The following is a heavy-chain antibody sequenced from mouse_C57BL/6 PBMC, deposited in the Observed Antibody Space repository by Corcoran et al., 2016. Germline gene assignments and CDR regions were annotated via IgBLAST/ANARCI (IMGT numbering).Heavy chain of an antibody. J-gene: IGHJ4*01. V-gene: IGHV1-84*01. CDR3: ARQQIYYGNPYAMDY. CDR2: IYPGSGNT. D-gene: IGHD2-1*01. Sequence: QILLQQSEPELVQPGAPVKISCNASGYTFTDYYINWVKQRPGQGLEWIRWIYPGSGNTKYNEKFKGKATLTVDPSSSTAYMQLSSLTSEDSAVYLCARQQIYYGNPYAMDYWGQGTSVTVSS. CDR1: GYTFTDYY.